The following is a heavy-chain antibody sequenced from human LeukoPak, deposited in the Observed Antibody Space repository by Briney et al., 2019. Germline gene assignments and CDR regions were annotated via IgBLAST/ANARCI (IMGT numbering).Heavy chain of an antibody. CDR3: ARENMYYYGSGSRDYYYYMDV. J-gene: IGHJ6*03. Sequence: ASVKVSCKASGYTFTGYYTHWVRQAPGQGLEWMGRINPNSGGTNYAQKFQGRVTMTRDTSISTAYMELSRLRSDDTAVYYCARENMYYYGSGSRDYYYYMDVWGKGTTVTVSS. CDR1: GYTFTGYY. V-gene: IGHV1-2*06. D-gene: IGHD3-10*01. CDR2: INPNSGGT.